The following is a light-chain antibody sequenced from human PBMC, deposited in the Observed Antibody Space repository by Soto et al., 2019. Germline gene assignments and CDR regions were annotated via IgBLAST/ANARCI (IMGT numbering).Light chain of an antibody. CDR1: QDIRTD. Sequence: DIQITQSPSTLSASVGDRVTITCRASQDIRTDLAWYQQKPGKAPKRLIYLASNLQSGVPSRFSGSGSGTEFTLTISSLQPADFGTYFCLQHNSYPITFGPGTKVDIK. CDR3: LQHNSYPIT. J-gene: IGKJ3*01. CDR2: LAS. V-gene: IGKV1-17*01.